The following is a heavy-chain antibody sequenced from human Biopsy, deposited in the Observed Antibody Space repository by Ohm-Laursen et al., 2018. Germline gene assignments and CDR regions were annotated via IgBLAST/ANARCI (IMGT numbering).Heavy chain of an antibody. D-gene: IGHD1-26*01. V-gene: IGHV4-59*08. CDR1: GGSISSYY. CDR2: MYYSGNT. J-gene: IGHJ2*01. CDR3: ARHAPSYSGSYWRYFDL. Sequence: TLSLTCTVSGGSISSYYWSWIRQPPGKGLEWIGYMYYSGNTNYNPSLKSRVTISVDTSMNHLSLRLTSVTAADTAVYYCARHAPSYSGSYWRYFDLWGRGTLVTVSS.